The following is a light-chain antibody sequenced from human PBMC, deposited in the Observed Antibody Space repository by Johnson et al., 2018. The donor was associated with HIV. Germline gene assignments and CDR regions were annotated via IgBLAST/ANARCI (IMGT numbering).Light chain of an antibody. CDR1: SSNIGNNY. J-gene: IGLJ1*01. V-gene: IGLV1-51*02. CDR3: GTWDISLSAGGV. CDR2: ENN. Sequence: QSILTQPPSVSAAPGQKVTISCSGSSSNIGNNYVSWYQQLPGTAPKLLIYENNKRPSGIPDRFSGSKSGTSATLAITGLPTGDEADYYCGTWDISLSAGGVFGTGTTGTV.